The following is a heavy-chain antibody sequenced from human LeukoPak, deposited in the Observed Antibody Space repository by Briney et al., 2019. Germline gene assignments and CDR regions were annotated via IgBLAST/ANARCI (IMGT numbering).Heavy chain of an antibody. CDR3: ARAVVPARTNWFDP. CDR1: GGSISSYY. Sequence: SETLPLTCTVSGGSISSYYWSWIRQPPGKGLEWIGYIYYSGSTNYNPSLKSRVTISVDTSKNQFSLKLSSVTAADTAVYYCARAVVPARTNWFDPWGQGTLVTVSS. CDR2: IYYSGST. J-gene: IGHJ5*02. D-gene: IGHD2-2*01. V-gene: IGHV4-59*01.